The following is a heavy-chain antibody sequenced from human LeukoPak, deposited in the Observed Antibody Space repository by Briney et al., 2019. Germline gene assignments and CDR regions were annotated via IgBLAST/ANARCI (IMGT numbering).Heavy chain of an antibody. CDR3: ARGRYSAGDKWFDP. V-gene: IGHV4-59*01. Sequence: KPSETLSLTCTVSGGSISSYYWSWIRQPPGKGLEWIGYIYYSGSTNYNPSLKSRVTISVDTSKNQFSLKLRSVTAADTAVYYCARGRYSAGDKWFDPWGQGTLVTVSS. CDR2: IYYSGST. CDR1: GGSISSYY. J-gene: IGHJ5*02. D-gene: IGHD2-15*01.